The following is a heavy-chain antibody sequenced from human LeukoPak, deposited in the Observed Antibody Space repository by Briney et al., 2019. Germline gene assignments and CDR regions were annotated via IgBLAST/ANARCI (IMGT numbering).Heavy chain of an antibody. J-gene: IGHJ4*02. CDR3: ARGYSSSSYTDY. CDR1: GGSFSGYY. V-gene: IGHV4-34*01. D-gene: IGHD6-6*01. Sequence: SETLSLTCAVYGGSFSGYYWSWIRQPPGKGLEWIGEINHSGSTNYNPSLKSRVTISVDTSKNQFSLKLSSVTAADTAVYYCARGYSSSSYTDYWGQGTLVTVSS. CDR2: INHSGST.